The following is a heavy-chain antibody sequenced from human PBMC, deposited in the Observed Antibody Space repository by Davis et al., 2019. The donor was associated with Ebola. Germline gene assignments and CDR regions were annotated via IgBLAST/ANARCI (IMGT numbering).Heavy chain of an antibody. V-gene: IGHV4-59*01. CDR2: IDYSGSP. CDR3: ARGIEY. CDR1: GGFTTSSNY. J-gene: IGHJ4*02. Sequence: SETLSLTCSLSGGFTTSSNYWGCIRQPPGKGLEWIGYIDYSGSPNYNPSLKSRVTMSVDTSKNQFSLKMSSVTAADTAVYYCARGIEYWGQGNLVTVSP.